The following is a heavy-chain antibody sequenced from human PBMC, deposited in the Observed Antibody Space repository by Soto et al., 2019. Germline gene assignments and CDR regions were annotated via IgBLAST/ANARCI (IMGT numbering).Heavy chain of an antibody. Sequence: QVTLKESGPVLVKPTETLTLTCTVSGFSLSNARMGVSWIRQPPGKALEWLAHIFSNDEKSSSTSLKSRLTISKDTSKSQVVLTMTNMDPVDTATYYCARTEYSSAWYYYYYGMDVWGQGTTVTVSS. CDR2: IFSNDEK. CDR1: GFSLSNARMG. CDR3: ARTEYSSAWYYYYYGMDV. V-gene: IGHV2-26*01. D-gene: IGHD6-19*01. J-gene: IGHJ6*02.